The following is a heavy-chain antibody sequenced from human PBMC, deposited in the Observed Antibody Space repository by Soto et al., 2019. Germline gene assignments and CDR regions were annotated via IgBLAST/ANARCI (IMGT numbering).Heavy chain of an antibody. CDR3: VRDRDYFDTSGYYYYFDY. D-gene: IGHD3-22*01. CDR1: GFIFSSYG. V-gene: IGHV3-33*01. CDR2: IWYDGSKK. J-gene: IGHJ4*02. Sequence: QVQLVESGGGVVQPGRSLRLSCAASGFIFSSYGMHWVRQAPGKGLEWVAVIWYDGSKKYYADSVKGRFTISRDNSKNTMYLQMNSLRAEDTAVYYCVRDRDYFDTSGYYYYFDYWGQGTLVTVSS.